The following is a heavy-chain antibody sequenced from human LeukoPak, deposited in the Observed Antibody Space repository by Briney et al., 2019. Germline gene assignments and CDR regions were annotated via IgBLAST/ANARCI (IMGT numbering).Heavy chain of an antibody. CDR3: ARDPSKRWFGELFVSYGMDV. CDR2: ISAYNGNT. J-gene: IGHJ6*02. CDR1: GYTFTSYG. D-gene: IGHD3-10*01. V-gene: IGHV1-18*01. Sequence: ASVKVSCKASGYTFTSYGISWVRQAPGQGLEWMGWISAYNGNTNYAQKLQGRVTMTTDTSTSTAYMELSSLRSEDTAVYYCARDPSKRWFGELFVSYGMDVWGQGTTVTVSS.